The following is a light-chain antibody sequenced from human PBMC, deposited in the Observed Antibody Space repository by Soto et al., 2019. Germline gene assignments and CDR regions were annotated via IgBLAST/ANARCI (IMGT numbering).Light chain of an antibody. J-gene: IGLJ3*02. Sequence: SYELTQPPSVSVAPVQTARITCGGNNIGSKSVHWYQQKPGQAPVLVVYDDSDQPSGIPERFSGSNSGNTATLTISRVEAGDEADYYCQVWDSSSDWVFGGGTKLTVL. CDR3: QVWDSSSDWV. V-gene: IGLV3-21*02. CDR1: NIGSKS. CDR2: DDS.